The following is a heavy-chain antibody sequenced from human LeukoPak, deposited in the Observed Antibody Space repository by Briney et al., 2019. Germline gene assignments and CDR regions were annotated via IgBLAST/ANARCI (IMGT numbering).Heavy chain of an antibody. Sequence: AGGSLRLSCAASRFTFSSYAMSWVRQAPGKGLEWVSAISGSGGSTYYADSVKGRFTISRDNSKNTLYLQMNSLRAEDTAVYYCAFGELLYDYWGQGTLVTVSS. CDR1: RFTFSSYA. CDR3: AFGELLYDY. V-gene: IGHV3-23*01. D-gene: IGHD3-10*01. J-gene: IGHJ4*02. CDR2: ISGSGGST.